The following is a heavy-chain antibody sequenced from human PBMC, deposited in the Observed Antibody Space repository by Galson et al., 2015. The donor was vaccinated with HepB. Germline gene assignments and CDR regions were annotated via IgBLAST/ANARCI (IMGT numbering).Heavy chain of an antibody. J-gene: IGHJ4*02. CDR3: ARGAGGFNNNWYGY. Sequence: TLSLTCAVSGGSISSGGYYWSWIRQHPGKGLEWIGSIYYNGNTYYNPSLKNRVSISVDTSKNQFSLKLSAVTAADTAVYYCARGAGGFNNNWYGYWGQGTLVTVSS. CDR1: GGSISSGGYY. V-gene: IGHV4-31*11. CDR2: IYYNGNT. D-gene: IGHD6-13*01.